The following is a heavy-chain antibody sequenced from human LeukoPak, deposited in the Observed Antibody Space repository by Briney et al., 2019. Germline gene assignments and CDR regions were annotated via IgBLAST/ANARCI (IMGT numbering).Heavy chain of an antibody. D-gene: IGHD1-26*01. Sequence: SETLSLTCTVSGGSIRSNYWSWIRQTPGKGLEWIAYINYSGNTNNNPSLKSRVTISVDTSKSQFSLKLRSVTAADTAVYYCARHGHDTGNFYAHFDYWGQGALVTVSS. CDR3: ARHGHDTGNFYAHFDY. J-gene: IGHJ4*02. CDR2: INYSGNT. CDR1: GGSIRSNY. V-gene: IGHV4-59*08.